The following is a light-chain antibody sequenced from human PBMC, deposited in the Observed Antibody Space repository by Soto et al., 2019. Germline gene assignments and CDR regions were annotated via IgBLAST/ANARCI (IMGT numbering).Light chain of an antibody. V-gene: IGLV2-14*01. CDR3: SSYTTSSSWV. CDR2: EVS. CDR1: SSDVGVYNY. J-gene: IGLJ3*02. Sequence: QSALTQPASVSGSPGQSITISCTGTSSDVGVYNYVSWYQHHPGKAPKLMIYEVSNRPSGVSNRFSDSKSGNTASLTISGLQAEDEADYYCSSYTTSSSWVFGGGTKLTVL.